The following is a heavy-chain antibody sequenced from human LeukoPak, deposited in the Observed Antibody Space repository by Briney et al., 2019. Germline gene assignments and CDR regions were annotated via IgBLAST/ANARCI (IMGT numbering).Heavy chain of an antibody. J-gene: IGHJ4*02. Sequence: PGGSLRLSCVASGFTFSTFGMHWVRRAPGKGLEWVTFIRFDGSEKYSADSVKGRFTISRDNSKNTLYLRMNSLTAEDTAVYYCAKDRSYHYFDYWGQGTLVTVSS. CDR1: GFTFSTFG. V-gene: IGHV3-30*02. D-gene: IGHD5-18*01. CDR2: IRFDGSEK. CDR3: AKDRSYHYFDY.